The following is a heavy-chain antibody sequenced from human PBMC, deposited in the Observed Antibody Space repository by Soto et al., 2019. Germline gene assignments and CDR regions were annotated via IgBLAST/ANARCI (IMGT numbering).Heavy chain of an antibody. CDR1: GFTFSSYA. V-gene: IGHV3-30-3*01. Sequence: GGSLRLSCAASGFTFSSYAMHWVRQAPGKGLEWVAVISYDGSNKYYADSVKGRFTISRDNSKNTLYLQMNSLRAEDTAVYYCARAQKTMVFILEYWGQGTLVTVSS. D-gene: IGHD3-10*01. CDR2: ISYDGSNK. CDR3: ARAQKTMVFILEY. J-gene: IGHJ4*02.